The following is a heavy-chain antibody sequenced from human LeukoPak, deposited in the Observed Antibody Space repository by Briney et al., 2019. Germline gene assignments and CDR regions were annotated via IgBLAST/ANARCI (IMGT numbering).Heavy chain of an antibody. CDR1: GGTFSSYA. J-gene: IGHJ4*02. CDR3: ARVAIAAAGTMDY. D-gene: IGHD6-13*01. V-gene: IGHV1-69*05. CDR2: IIPIFGTS. Sequence: GASVKVSCKASGGTFSSYAISWVRQAPGQGLEWMGGIIPIFGTSNYAQKFQGRVTITRNTSISTAYMELSSLRSEDTAVYYCARVAIAAAGTMDYWGQGTLVTVSS.